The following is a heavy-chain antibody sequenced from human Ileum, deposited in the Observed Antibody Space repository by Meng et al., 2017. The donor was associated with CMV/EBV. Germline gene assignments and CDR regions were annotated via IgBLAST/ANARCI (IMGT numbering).Heavy chain of an antibody. D-gene: IGHD3-3*01. V-gene: IGHV3-48*03. CDR1: GFTFGSYE. Sequence: GESLKISCAASGFTFGSYEMNWVRQTPGRGLEWISYIDVSGNTIYYADSVKGRFTISRDNSKNTLYLQMNSLRAEDTAVYYCARDRRFGVVIGYAYGMDVWGQGTTVTVSS. CDR3: ARDRRFGVVIGYAYGMDV. CDR2: IDVSGNTI. J-gene: IGHJ6*02.